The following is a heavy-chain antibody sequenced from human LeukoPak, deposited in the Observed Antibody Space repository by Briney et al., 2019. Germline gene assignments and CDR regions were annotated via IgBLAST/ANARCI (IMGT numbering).Heavy chain of an antibody. D-gene: IGHD1-26*01. J-gene: IGHJ4*02. CDR1: GGTFSSYA. CDR3: ARDFGVGATTFDY. CDR2: IIPIFGTA. Sequence: ASVKVSCKASGGTFSSYAISWVRQAPGQGLEWMGRIIPIFGTANYAQKFQGSVTITTDESTSTAYMELSSLRSEDTAVYYCARDFGVGATTFDYWGQGTLVTVSS. V-gene: IGHV1-69*05.